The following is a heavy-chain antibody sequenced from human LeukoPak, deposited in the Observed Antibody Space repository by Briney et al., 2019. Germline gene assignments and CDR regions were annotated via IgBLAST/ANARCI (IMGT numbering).Heavy chain of an antibody. CDR2: INHSGST. CDR3: ARGKMGLLRYYDY. Sequence: SETLPLTCAVYGGSFSGYYWSWIRQPPGKGLEWIGEINHSGSTNYNPSLKSRVTISVDTSKNQFSLKLSSVTAADTAVYYCARGKMGLLRYYDYWGQGTLVTVSS. D-gene: IGHD3-9*01. J-gene: IGHJ4*02. V-gene: IGHV4-34*01. CDR1: GGSFSGYY.